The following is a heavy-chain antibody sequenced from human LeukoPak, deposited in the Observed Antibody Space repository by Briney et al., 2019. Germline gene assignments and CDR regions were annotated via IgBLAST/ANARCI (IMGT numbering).Heavy chain of an antibody. CDR2: IYTSGST. V-gene: IGHV4-61*02. CDR1: SGSISSGSYY. D-gene: IGHD3-3*01. Sequence: SETLSLTCTVSSGSISSGSYYWSWIRQPAGKGLEWIGRIYTSGSTNYNPSLKSRVTISVDTSKNQFSLKLSSVTAADTAVYYCARTPYDFWSGYLLYYMDVWGKGTTVTVSS. J-gene: IGHJ6*03. CDR3: ARTPYDFWSGYLLYYMDV.